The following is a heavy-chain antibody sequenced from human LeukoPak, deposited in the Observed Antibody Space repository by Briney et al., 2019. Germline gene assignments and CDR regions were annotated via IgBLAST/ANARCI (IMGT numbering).Heavy chain of an antibody. CDR2: INHSGGT. J-gene: IGHJ4*02. CDR3: ARFSDSEPIDS. D-gene: IGHD1-26*01. CDR1: GGSLSGYY. Sequence: SETLSLTCAVSGGSLSGYYWSWIRQPAGKGLDWIGGINHSGGTSYSQSLKSRVTISVDTSKNQFSLNLNSVTAADTAVYFCARFSDSEPIDSWGQGTLVTVSS. V-gene: IGHV4-34*01.